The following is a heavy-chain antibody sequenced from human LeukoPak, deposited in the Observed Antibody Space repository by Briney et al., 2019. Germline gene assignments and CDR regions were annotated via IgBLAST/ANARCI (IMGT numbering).Heavy chain of an antibody. CDR2: ISGSGGST. CDR1: GFTFSSYA. D-gene: IGHD3-16*02. J-gene: IGHJ4*02. CDR3: AKERYDGDYVWGSYRYTGGFDY. Sequence: SGGSLRLSCAASGFTFSSYAMSWVRQAPGKGLEWVSAISGSGGSTYYADSVKGRFTISRDNSKNTLYLQMNSLRAEDTAVYYCAKERYDGDYVWGSYRYTGGFDYWGQGTLVTVSS. V-gene: IGHV3-23*01.